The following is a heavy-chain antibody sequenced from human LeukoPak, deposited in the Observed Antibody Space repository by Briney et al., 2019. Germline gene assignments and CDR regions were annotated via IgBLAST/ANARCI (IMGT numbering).Heavy chain of an antibody. CDR3: PKGRLEVRGVIYD. J-gene: IGHJ4*02. D-gene: IGHD3-10*01. V-gene: IGHV1-8*01. CDR2: MNPNSGNT. CDR1: GYTFTSYD. Sequence: ASVKVSCKASGYTFTSYDINWVRQATGQGLEWMGWMNPNSGNTGYAQKFQGRVTMTRNTSISTAYMELSSLRSEDTAVYYCPKGRLEVRGVIYDWGQGTLVTVSS.